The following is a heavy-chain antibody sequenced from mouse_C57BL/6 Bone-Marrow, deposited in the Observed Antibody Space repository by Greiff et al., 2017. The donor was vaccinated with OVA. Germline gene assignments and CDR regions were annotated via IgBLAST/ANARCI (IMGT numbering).Heavy chain of an antibody. CDR2: IDPENGDT. J-gene: IGHJ3*01. D-gene: IGHD2-4*01. Sequence: EVQLQQSGAELVRPGASVKLSCTASGFNIKDDYMHWVKQRPEQGLEWIGWIDPENGDTEYASKFQGKATITADTSSNTAYLQLSSLTSEDTAVYYCTSGRLPAWFAYWGQGTLVTVSA. CDR3: TSGRLPAWFAY. CDR1: GFNIKDDY. V-gene: IGHV14-4*01.